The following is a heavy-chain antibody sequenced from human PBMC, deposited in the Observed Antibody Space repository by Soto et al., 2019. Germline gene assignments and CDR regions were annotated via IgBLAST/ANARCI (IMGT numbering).Heavy chain of an antibody. V-gene: IGHV1-18*01. CDR2: ISPYTGDT. Sequence: QVQLVQSGDEMKKAGASVRVSCKASGYIFVNYGIAWVRQAPGQGHEWMGWISPYTGDTHSASKVQGRLTMTTDTSTSTAYMDLGSLTSDDTAVYYCAMVDNYVTPTPQDVWGQGTTVTVSS. CDR3: AMVDNYVTPTPQDV. J-gene: IGHJ6*02. CDR1: GYIFVNYG. D-gene: IGHD3-16*01.